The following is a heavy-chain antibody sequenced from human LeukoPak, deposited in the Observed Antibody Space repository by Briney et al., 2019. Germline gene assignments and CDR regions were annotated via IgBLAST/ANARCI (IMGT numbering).Heavy chain of an antibody. J-gene: IGHJ5*02. CDR3: ARSGLGDSSGPNWFDP. D-gene: IGHD3-22*01. V-gene: IGHV3-21*01. Sequence: GGSLRLSCAASGFTFSSYSMNWVRQAPGKGLEWVSYISSSSSYIYYADSEKGRFTISRDNAKNSLYLQMNSLRAEDTAVYYCARSGLGDSSGPNWFDPWGEGTLVTVSS. CDR2: ISSSSSYI. CDR1: GFTFSSYS.